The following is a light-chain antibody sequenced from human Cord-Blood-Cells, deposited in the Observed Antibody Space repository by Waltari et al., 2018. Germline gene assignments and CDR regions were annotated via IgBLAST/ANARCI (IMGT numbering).Light chain of an antibody. V-gene: IGKV4-1*01. CDR2: WAS. J-gene: IGKJ2*01. Sequence: DIVMTQSPDSLAASLGERATMNCKASQSGLYSSNNKNYLAWYQQKPGQPPKLLIYWASTRESGVPDRFSGSGSGTDFTLTISSLQAEDVAVYYCQQYYSTPYTFGQGTKLEIK. CDR3: QQYYSTPYT. CDR1: QSGLYSSNNKNY.